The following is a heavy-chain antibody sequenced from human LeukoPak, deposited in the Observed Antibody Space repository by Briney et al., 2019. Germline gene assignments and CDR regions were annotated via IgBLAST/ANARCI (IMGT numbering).Heavy chain of an antibody. J-gene: IGHJ3*02. CDR2: INPSGGST. V-gene: IGHV1-46*03. CDR1: GYTFTSYY. Sequence: ASVKVSCKASGYTFTSYYMHWVRQAPGQGLEWMGIINPSGGSTSYAQKFQGRVTITRDTSTSTVYMELSSLRSEDTAVYYCARTFLGYCSSTSCGAFDIWGQGTMVTVSS. CDR3: ARTFLGYCSSTSCGAFDI. D-gene: IGHD2-2*01.